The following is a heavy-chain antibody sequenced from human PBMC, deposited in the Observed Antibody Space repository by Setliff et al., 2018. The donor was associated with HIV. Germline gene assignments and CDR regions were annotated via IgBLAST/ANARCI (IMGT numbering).Heavy chain of an antibody. CDR2: MSFSANS. CDR3: ARGAGAFGAKLDS. D-gene: IGHD3-10*01. J-gene: IGHJ4*02. V-gene: IGHV4-59*01. Sequence: KPSETLSLTCGVYGGSIKDYYWSWIRQPPGKGLEWLGYMSFSANSNYNPSLKNRITISIDTSKNQFSLRLKSVTAADAAIYYCARGAGAFGAKLDSWGQGSLVTVSS. CDR1: GGSIKDYY.